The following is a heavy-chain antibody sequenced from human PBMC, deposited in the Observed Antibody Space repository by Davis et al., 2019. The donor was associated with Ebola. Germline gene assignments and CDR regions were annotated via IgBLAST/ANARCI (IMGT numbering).Heavy chain of an antibody. CDR2: ISGSSGKT. J-gene: IGHJ4*02. CDR1: GYTFTTFG. CDR3: ARGPNLYYDILTGYSPFDY. Sequence: ASVKVSCKASGYTFTTFGISWVRQAPGQGLEWVGWISGSSGKTNYAQKFQGRVTMTTDTSTSTAYMELRSLRSDDTAVYYCARGPNLYYDILTGYSPFDYWGQGALVTVSS. D-gene: IGHD3-9*01. V-gene: IGHV1-18*01.